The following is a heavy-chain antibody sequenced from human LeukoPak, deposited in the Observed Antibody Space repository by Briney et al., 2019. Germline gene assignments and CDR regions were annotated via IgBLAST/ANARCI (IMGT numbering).Heavy chain of an antibody. CDR2: IYYSGAT. J-gene: IGHJ6*03. CDR3: ARVNYYDGSGYRQNYYYYYYMDV. Sequence: SETLSLTCTVSGGSISSGNYYWGWIRQPPGKRLEWIGSIYYSGATYFNPSLESRITISIDTSKNQFSLKLSSVTASDTALYYCARVNYYDGSGYRQNYYYYYYMDVWGKGTTVTVSS. D-gene: IGHD3-22*01. CDR1: GGSISSGNYY. V-gene: IGHV4-39*01.